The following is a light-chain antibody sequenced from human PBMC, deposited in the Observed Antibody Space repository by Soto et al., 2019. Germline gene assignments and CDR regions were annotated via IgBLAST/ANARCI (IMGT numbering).Light chain of an antibody. CDR3: SSDTSTRTL. J-gene: IGLJ2*01. Sequence: QSALTQPASVSGSPGQSITISCTGTSSDIGANNYVSWYQQHPGRAPKLMIFEINNRPSGVSDRFSGSKSHNTASLTISGLQTEDEGDYYCSSDTSTRTLFGGGTKVTVL. CDR2: EIN. CDR1: SSDIGANNY. V-gene: IGLV2-14*01.